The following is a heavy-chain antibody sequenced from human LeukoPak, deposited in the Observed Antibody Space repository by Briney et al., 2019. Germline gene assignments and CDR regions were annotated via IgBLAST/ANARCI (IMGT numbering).Heavy chain of an antibody. Sequence: GGSLRLSCAASGFTFSSYGMHWVRQAPGKGLEGVAVIWYDGSNKYYADSVKGRFTISRDNSKNTLYLQMNSLRAEDTAVYYCARGAHVLMVYAPFDNWGQGTLVTVSS. V-gene: IGHV3-33*01. J-gene: IGHJ4*02. CDR1: GFTFSSYG. CDR2: IWYDGSNK. D-gene: IGHD2-8*01. CDR3: ARGAHVLMVYAPFDN.